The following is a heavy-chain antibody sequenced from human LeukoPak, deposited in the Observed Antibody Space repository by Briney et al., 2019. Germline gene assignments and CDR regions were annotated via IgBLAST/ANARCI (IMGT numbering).Heavy chain of an antibody. CDR2: ISSSSSAI. Sequence: PGGSLRLSCAASGFPFNTYSMNWVRQAPGKGLEWVSYISSSSSAIYYADSVKGRFTISRDNAKNSLYLQMNSLRDEDTAVYYCARDGRDISDYGDSYPFDIWGQGSMVTVSS. J-gene: IGHJ3*02. CDR1: GFPFNTYS. D-gene: IGHD4-17*01. CDR3: ARDGRDISDYGDSYPFDI. V-gene: IGHV3-48*02.